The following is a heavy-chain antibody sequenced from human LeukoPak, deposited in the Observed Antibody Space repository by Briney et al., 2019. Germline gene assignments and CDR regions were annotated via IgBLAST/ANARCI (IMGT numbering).Heavy chain of an antibody. CDR1: GGSVSSSCCY. Sequence: SETLSLTCTVSGGSVSSSCCYRGWIRQPPGKGLEWIGTIYYSGTTYYNPSLKSRVTISVDTSKNQFSLRLSSVTAADTAVYYCARRLTAIVAIDNWGQGTLVTVSS. J-gene: IGHJ4*02. V-gene: IGHV4-39*01. CDR2: IYYSGTT. D-gene: IGHD5-18*01. CDR3: ARRLTAIVAIDN.